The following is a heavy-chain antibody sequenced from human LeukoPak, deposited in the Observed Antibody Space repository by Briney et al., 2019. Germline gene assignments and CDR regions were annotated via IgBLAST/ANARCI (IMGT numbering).Heavy chain of an antibody. CDR3: TTVTTVTEYYFDY. J-gene: IGHJ4*02. CDR1: GFTFSNAW. Sequence: GGSLRLSCAASGFTFSNAWMSWVRQAPGKGLEWVGRIKSKTDGGTTDYAAPVKGRLTISRDDSKNTLYLQMNSLKTEDTAVYYCTTVTTVTEYYFDYWGQGTLVTVSS. V-gene: IGHV3-15*01. CDR2: IKSKTDGGTT. D-gene: IGHD4-17*01.